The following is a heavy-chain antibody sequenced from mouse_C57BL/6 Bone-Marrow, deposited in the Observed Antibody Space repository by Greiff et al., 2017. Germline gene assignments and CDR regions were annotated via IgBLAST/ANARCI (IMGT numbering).Heavy chain of an antibody. V-gene: IGHV5-17*01. CDR3: ARGTMIRDWYFDV. Sequence: EVHLVASGGGLVKPGGSLKLSCAASGFTFSDYGMHWVRQAPEKGLEWVAYISSGSSTIYYADTVKGRFTISRDNAKNTLFLQMTSLRSEDTAMYYCARGTMIRDWYFDVWGTGTTVTVSS. D-gene: IGHD2-4*01. CDR1: GFTFSDYG. CDR2: ISSGSSTI. J-gene: IGHJ1*03.